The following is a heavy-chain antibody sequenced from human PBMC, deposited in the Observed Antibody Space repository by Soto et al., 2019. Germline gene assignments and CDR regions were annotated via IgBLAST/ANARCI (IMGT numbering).Heavy chain of an antibody. D-gene: IGHD5-18*01. Sequence: HPGGSLRLSCAASGFTFSSYGMHWVGQSPGKGLEWVAVISYDGSNKYYADSVKGRFTISRDNSKNTLYLQMNSLRAEDTAVYYCAKDLQIQLWLPDFDYWGQGTLVTVSS. CDR1: GFTFSSYG. CDR3: AKDLQIQLWLPDFDY. V-gene: IGHV3-30*18. J-gene: IGHJ4*02. CDR2: ISYDGSNK.